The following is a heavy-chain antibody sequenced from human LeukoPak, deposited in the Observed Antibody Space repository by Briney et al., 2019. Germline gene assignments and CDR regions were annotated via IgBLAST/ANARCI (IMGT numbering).Heavy chain of an antibody. CDR3: AEIMDFDWSYYYYGMDV. CDR2: ISGSGGST. Sequence: GGSLRLSCAASGFTFSSYAMSWVRQAPGKGLEWVSAISGSGGSTYYADSVKGRFTISRDNSKNTLYLQMNSLRAEDTAVYYCAEIMDFDWSYYYYGMDVWGQGTTVTVS. CDR1: GFTFSSYA. J-gene: IGHJ6*02. D-gene: IGHD3-9*01. V-gene: IGHV3-23*01.